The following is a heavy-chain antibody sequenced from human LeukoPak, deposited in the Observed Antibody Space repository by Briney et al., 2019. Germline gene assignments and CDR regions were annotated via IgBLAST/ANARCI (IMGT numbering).Heavy chain of an antibody. CDR2: INTNTGNP. V-gene: IGHV7-4-1*02. J-gene: IGHJ4*02. CDR3: ARAMSIAARPYNFDY. CDR1: GYTFTSYA. Sequence: ASVKVSCKASGYTFTSYAMNWVRQAPGQGLEWMGWINTNTGNPTYAQSFTGRFVFSLDTSVSTAYLQISSLKAEDTAVYYCARAMSIAARPYNFDYWGQGTLVTVSS. D-gene: IGHD6-6*01.